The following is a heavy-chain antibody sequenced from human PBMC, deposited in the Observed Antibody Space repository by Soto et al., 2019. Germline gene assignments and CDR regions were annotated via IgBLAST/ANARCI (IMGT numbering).Heavy chain of an antibody. Sequence: SETLSLTCTVSGGSISSYYWSWIRQPPGKGLEWIGYIYYSGSTNYNPSLKSRVTISVDTSKNQFSLKLSSVTAADTAVYYCARGRGQYQLLISSDAFDIWGQGTMVTVSS. J-gene: IGHJ3*02. CDR1: GGSISSYY. CDR3: ARGRGQYQLLISSDAFDI. CDR2: IYYSGST. V-gene: IGHV4-59*01. D-gene: IGHD2-2*01.